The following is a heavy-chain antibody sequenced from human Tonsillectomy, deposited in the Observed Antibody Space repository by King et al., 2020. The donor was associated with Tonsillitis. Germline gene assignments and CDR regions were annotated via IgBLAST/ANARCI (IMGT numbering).Heavy chain of an antibody. CDR1: GASISTYY. CDR2: IYTTGST. J-gene: IGHJ4*02. D-gene: IGHD3-3*01. Sequence: VPLQESGPGLVKPSETLSLTCTVSGASISTYYWSWIRQPAGKGLEWVGRIYTTGSTNYNPSLKSRVTMSVDTSKNQFSLKLSSVTAADTAVYYCASGFLEWNFDYWGQGTLVTVSS. CDR3: ASGFLEWNFDY. V-gene: IGHV4-4*07.